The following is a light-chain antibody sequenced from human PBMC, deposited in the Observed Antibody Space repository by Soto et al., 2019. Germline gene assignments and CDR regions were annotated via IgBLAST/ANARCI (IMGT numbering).Light chain of an antibody. CDR1: QSVSIS. V-gene: IGKV3D-15*01. CDR2: GAS. J-gene: IGKJ1*01. CDR3: QQYHVWPKWT. Sequence: CMASQSVSISLAWYQHKPGQAPRLLIHGASTRASGIPPKFSGSGSGTEFTLTISSLQSEDYAVYFCQQYHVWPKWTFGQGTKVDIK.